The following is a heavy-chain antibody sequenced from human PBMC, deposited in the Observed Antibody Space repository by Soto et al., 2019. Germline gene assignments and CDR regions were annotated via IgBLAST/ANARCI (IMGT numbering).Heavy chain of an antibody. D-gene: IGHD2-2*01. CDR1: GFSLSTSGVG. V-gene: IGHV2-5*02. Sequence: QITLKASGPTLVKPTQTLTLTCTFSGFSLSTSGVGVGWIRQPPGKALEWLALIYWDDDKRYSPSLKSRLTITKDTSKIQVVLTMANMDPADTATYYCAHTIGYCSRTSCYEGPQFDPWGQGTLVTVSS. CDR3: AHTIGYCSRTSCYEGPQFDP. CDR2: IYWDDDK. J-gene: IGHJ5*02.